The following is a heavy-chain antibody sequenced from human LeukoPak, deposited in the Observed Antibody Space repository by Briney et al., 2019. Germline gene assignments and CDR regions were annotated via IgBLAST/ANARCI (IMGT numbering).Heavy chain of an antibody. V-gene: IGHV4-39*01. CDR3: ARAAYCGGDCYLFDY. CDR1: GGSFNSGRFY. CDR2: IYYSGST. Sequence: SETLSLTCTVSGGSFNSGRFYWSWIRQHPGKGLEWIGSIYYSGSTYYNSSLKSRVTISVDTSKNQFSLKLSSLTAADTAVYYCARAAYCGGDCYLFDYWGQGTLVTVFS. J-gene: IGHJ4*02. D-gene: IGHD2-21*02.